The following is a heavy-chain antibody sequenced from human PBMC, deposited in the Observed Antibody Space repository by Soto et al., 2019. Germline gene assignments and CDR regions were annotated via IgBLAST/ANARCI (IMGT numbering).Heavy chain of an antibody. V-gene: IGHV3-66*04. J-gene: IGHJ4*02. Sequence: EVQLVESGGGLVQPGGSLRLSCAASGVTVSSNYMSWVRQAPGKGLEWVSVIYSGGSTYYADSVKGRFTISRDNSKNTLYLQMNSLRAGDTAVYYCARHGHNYGGGYFDYWGQGTLVTVSS. D-gene: IGHD5-18*01. CDR3: ARHGHNYGGGYFDY. CDR2: IYSGGST. CDR1: GVTVSSNY.